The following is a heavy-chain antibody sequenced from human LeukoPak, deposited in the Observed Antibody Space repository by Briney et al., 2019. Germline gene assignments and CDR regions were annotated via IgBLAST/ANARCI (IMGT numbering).Heavy chain of an antibody. Sequence: SVKVSCKASGGTFSSYAISWVRQAPGQGLEWMGRIIPIFGTANYAQKFQGRVTITTDESTSTAYMELSSLRSEDTAVYYCARVAPDGLQTNDYWGQGTLVTVSS. CDR2: IIPIFGTA. CDR3: ARVAPDGLQTNDY. V-gene: IGHV1-69*05. D-gene: IGHD1-14*01. J-gene: IGHJ4*02. CDR1: GGTFSSYA.